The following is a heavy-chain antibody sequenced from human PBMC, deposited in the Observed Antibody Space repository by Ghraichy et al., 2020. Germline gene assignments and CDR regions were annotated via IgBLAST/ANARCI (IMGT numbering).Heavy chain of an antibody. D-gene: IGHD2-2*01. Sequence: GGSLRLSCAASGFTFSTYAMSWVRQAPGKGLEWVSSVSGSGGSRYSADSVKGRFTISRDNSKKTLYLQMKSLRAEDTAMYFCAKVNTLGYCSSMNCYLSSFDNWGQGALVTVSS. CDR3: AKVNTLGYCSSMNCYLSSFDN. V-gene: IGHV3-23*01. CDR1: GFTFSTYA. CDR2: VSGSGGSR. J-gene: IGHJ4*02.